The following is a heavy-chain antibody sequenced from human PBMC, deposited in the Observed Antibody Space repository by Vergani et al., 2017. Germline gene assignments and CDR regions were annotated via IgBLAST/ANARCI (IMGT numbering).Heavy chain of an antibody. D-gene: IGHD3-10*01. J-gene: IGHJ4*02. Sequence: EVQLLESGGGLVQPGGFLRLSCAAFGFTFSSYAMSWVRQASGKGLEWVSAISGSGGSTYYADSVKGRFTISRDNSKNTLYLQMDSLRAEEKAVYYCAKDGVVLWFGEYQSDYWGQGTLVTVSS. CDR2: ISGSGGST. V-gene: IGHV3-23*01. CDR3: AKDGVVLWFGEYQSDY. CDR1: GFTFSSYA.